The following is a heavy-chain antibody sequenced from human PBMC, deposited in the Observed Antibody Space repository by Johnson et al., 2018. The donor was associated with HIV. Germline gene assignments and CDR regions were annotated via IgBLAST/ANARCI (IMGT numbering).Heavy chain of an antibody. V-gene: IGHV3-33*01. CDR1: GFTFSSYG. D-gene: IGHD3-9*01. CDR2: IWYDGSNK. Sequence: QVQLVESGGGVVQPGRSLRLSCAASGFTFSSYGMHWVRQAPGKGLEWVAVIWYDGSNKYYADSVKGRFTISRDNSKNTLYLQMNSLRAEDTAVYYCARAPSRLRSFVWSEDAFDIWGQGTMVTVSS. J-gene: IGHJ3*02. CDR3: ARAPSRLRSFVWSEDAFDI.